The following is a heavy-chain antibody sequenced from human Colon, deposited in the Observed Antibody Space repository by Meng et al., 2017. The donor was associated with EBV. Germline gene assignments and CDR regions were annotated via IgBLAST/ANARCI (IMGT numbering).Heavy chain of an antibody. CDR3: AKQIYVDRVGGVYYFDY. D-gene: IGHD5-12*01. CDR1: GGSFSGYY. CDR2: INHSGST. V-gene: IGHV4-34*01. Sequence: QVELPQWGARLLKPSETLAPTCAVYGGSFSGYYWSWIRQPPEKGLEWIGEINHSGSTNYNPSLKSRVTMSVDTSKKQFSLKLSSVTAADTAVYYCAKQIYVDRVGGVYYFDYWGQGALVTVSS. J-gene: IGHJ4*02.